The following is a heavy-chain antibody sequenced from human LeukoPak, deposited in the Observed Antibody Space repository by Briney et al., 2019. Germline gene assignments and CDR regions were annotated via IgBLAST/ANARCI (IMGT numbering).Heavy chain of an antibody. V-gene: IGHV3-33*01. Sequence: GRSLRLSCAASGFMFTGYGMHWVRQAPGKGLEWVAFIWYDASNKYDADSVKGRFTISRDNSKNTLYLQMNGLRAEDTSVYYCARRISGWFDPWGQGTLVTVSS. D-gene: IGHD3-3*02. CDR2: IWYDASNK. J-gene: IGHJ5*02. CDR3: ARRISGWFDP. CDR1: GFMFTGYG.